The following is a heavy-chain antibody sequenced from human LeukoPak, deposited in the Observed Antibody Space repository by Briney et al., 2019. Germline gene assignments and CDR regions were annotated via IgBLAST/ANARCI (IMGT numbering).Heavy chain of an antibody. D-gene: IGHD3-10*01. V-gene: IGHV3-48*03. CDR3: ARDSYGSGFLYYYYYMDV. J-gene: IGHJ6*03. CDR2: ISSSGSTI. CDR1: GFTFSSYE. Sequence: GGFLRLSCAASGFTFSSYEMNWVRQAPGKGLEWVSYISSSGSTIYYADSVKGRFTISRDNAKNSLYLQMNSLRAEDTAVYYCARDSYGSGFLYYYYYMDVWGKGTTVTISS.